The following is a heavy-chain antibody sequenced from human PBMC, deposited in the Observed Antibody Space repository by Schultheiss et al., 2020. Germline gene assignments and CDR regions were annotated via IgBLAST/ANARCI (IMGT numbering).Heavy chain of an antibody. J-gene: IGHJ4*02. V-gene: IGHV3-11*06. CDR3: ARPNGSGFSGSFHY. Sequence: GGSLRLSCAASGFTFSDYYMSWIRQALGKGLEWVSYISISSTYTSYADSVKGRFTISRDNAKNSLYLEMNSLTADDTAVYYCARPNGSGFSGSFHYWGQGTLVTVSS. D-gene: IGHD5-12*01. CDR2: ISISSTYT. CDR1: GFTFSDYY.